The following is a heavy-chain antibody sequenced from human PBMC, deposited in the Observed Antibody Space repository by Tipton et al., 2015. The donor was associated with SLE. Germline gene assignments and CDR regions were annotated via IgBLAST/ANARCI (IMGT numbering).Heavy chain of an antibody. CDR2: IYYNGRT. D-gene: IGHD6-13*01. V-gene: IGHV4-31*03. CDR1: GVSISSGGYY. J-gene: IGHJ4*02. CDR3: ARVKGQQLEALEFDY. Sequence: TLSLTCTVSGVSISSGGYYWSWIRQHPGKGMEWIGYIYYNGRTYYNPSLKSRVTISVDTSKNQFSLNLNSVTAADTAVYYCARVKGQQLEALEFDYWGQGTLVTVSS.